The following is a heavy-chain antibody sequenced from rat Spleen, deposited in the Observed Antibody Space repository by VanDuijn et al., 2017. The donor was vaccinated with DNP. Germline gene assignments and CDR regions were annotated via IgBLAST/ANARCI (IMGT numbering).Heavy chain of an antibody. J-gene: IGHJ2*01. Sequence: EVQLVESGGGLVQPGRSLKLSCAASGFTFSNYDMAWVRQAPTKGLEWVASITSSGGSTNYRDSVKGRFTISRDNARSILYLQMDSLRSEDTATYYCAKDAFDYWGQGVMVTVSS. CDR3: AKDAFDY. CDR1: GFTFSNYD. CDR2: ITSSGGST. V-gene: IGHV5-27*01.